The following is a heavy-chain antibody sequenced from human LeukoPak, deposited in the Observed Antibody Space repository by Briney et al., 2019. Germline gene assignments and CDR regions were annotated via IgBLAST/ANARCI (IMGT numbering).Heavy chain of an antibody. J-gene: IGHJ6*03. CDR2: IYYSGST. CDR1: GGSISSYY. CDR3: ARHFAFSYYYMDV. V-gene: IGHV4-59*08. Sequence: SETLSLTCTVSGGSISSYYWSWIRQPSGKGLEWIGYIYYSGSTNYNPSLKSRVTISVDTSKNQFSLKLSSVTAADTAVYYCARHFAFSYYYMDVWGKGTPVTVSS.